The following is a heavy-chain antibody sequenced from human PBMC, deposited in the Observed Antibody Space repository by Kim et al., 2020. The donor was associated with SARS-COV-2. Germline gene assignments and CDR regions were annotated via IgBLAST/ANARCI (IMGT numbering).Heavy chain of an antibody. Sequence: SETLSLTCTVSGGSISSYYWSWIRQPPGKGLEWIGYIYYSGSTNYNPYLKSRVPISVDTSKNKFSVKLSSVTAADTTVYYCARGVWYYYGSGSYPYYYYYGMDVWGQGTTVTVSS. J-gene: IGHJ6*02. CDR3: ARGVWYYYGSGSYPYYYYYGMDV. D-gene: IGHD3-10*01. V-gene: IGHV4-59*01. CDR2: IYYSGST. CDR1: GGSISSYY.